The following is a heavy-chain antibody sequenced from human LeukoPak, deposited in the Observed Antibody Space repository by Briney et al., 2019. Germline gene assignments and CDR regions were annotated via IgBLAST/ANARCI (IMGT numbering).Heavy chain of an antibody. CDR3: AGDGAGYCSGGSCYGYFQH. CDR1: GGSISSYY. Sequence: PSETLSLTCTVSGGSISSYYWSWIRQPPGKGLEWIGYIYYSGSTNYNPSLKSRVTISVDTSKNQFSLKLSSVTAADTAVYYCAGDGAGYCSGGSCYGYFQHWGQGTLVTVSS. V-gene: IGHV4-59*01. J-gene: IGHJ1*01. CDR2: IYYSGST. D-gene: IGHD2-15*01.